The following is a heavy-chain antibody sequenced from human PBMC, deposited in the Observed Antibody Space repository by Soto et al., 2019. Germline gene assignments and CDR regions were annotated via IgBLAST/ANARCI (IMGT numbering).Heavy chain of an antibody. D-gene: IGHD2-15*01. CDR2: VNHSGST. Sequence: PSETLSLTCAVYGGSFSGYYWSWIRQPPGKGLEWIGEVNHSGSTNYNPSLKSRVIISVDTSKNQFSLKLSSVTAADTAVYYCARGSTVAAILFDYWGQGTLVTVSS. CDR3: ARGSTVAAILFDY. V-gene: IGHV4-34*09. J-gene: IGHJ4*02. CDR1: GGSFSGYY.